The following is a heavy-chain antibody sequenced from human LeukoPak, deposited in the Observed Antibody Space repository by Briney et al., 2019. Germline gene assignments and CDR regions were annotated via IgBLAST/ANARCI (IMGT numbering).Heavy chain of an antibody. Sequence: SETLSLTCTVSGGSISSYYWSWLRQPAGKGLEWIGRMYTSGSTNYNPSLKSRVTMSVDTSKNQFSLKLGSVTAADTAVYYCARDRRAFYGDFDNWFDPWGQGTLVTVSS. J-gene: IGHJ5*02. CDR3: ARDRRAFYGDFDNWFDP. D-gene: IGHD4-17*01. CDR2: MYTSGST. CDR1: GGSISSYY. V-gene: IGHV4-4*07.